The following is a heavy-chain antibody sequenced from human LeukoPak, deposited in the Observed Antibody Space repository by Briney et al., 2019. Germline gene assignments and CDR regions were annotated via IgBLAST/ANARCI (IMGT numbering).Heavy chain of an antibody. J-gene: IGHJ4*02. D-gene: IGHD3-10*01. CDR3: AKDAPRVGYYGSGSYFDY. Sequence: EPGGSLRLSCAASGFTFSSYAMSWVRQAPGKGLEWVSAISGSGGSTYYADSVKGRFTISRDNSKNTLYLQMNSLRAEDTAVYYCAKDAPRVGYYGSGSYFDYWGQGTLVTVSS. CDR1: GFTFSSYA. V-gene: IGHV3-23*01. CDR2: ISGSGGST.